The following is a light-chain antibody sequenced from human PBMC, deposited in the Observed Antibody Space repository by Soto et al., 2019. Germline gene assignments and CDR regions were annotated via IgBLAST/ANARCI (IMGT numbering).Light chain of an antibody. CDR3: QQRSNWPPLT. CDR1: QSVSSY. CDR2: DAS. Sequence: EIVLTPSPAAPSLSPGERATLSCRASQSVSSYLAWYQQKPGQAPRLLIYDASNRATGIPARFSGSGSGTDFTLTISSLEPEDFAVYYCQQRSNWPPLTFGGGTKVDIK. J-gene: IGKJ4*01. V-gene: IGKV3-11*01.